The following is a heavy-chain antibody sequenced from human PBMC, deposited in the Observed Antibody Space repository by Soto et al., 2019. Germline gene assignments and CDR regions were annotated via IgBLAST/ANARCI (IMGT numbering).Heavy chain of an antibody. V-gene: IGHV3-30*18. CDR1: GFTFSSYG. CDR3: AKDRQLWLRGGTYYYGMDV. CDR2: ISYDGSNK. D-gene: IGHD5-18*01. J-gene: IGHJ6*02. Sequence: GGSLRLSCAASGFTFSSYGMHWVRQAPGKGLEWVAVISYDGSNKYYADSVKGRFTISRDNSKNTLYLQMNSLRAEDTAVYYCAKDRQLWLRGGTYYYGMDVWGQGTTVTVSS.